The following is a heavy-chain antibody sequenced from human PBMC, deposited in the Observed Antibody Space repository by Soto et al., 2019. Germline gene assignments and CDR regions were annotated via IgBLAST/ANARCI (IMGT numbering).Heavy chain of an antibody. CDR3: ARGPLAGTTDY. V-gene: IGHV1-69*13. CDR1: GGTFSSYA. D-gene: IGHD1-7*01. CDR2: IIPIFGTA. J-gene: IGHJ4*02. Sequence: GASVKVSCKASGGTFSSYAISWVRQAPGQGLEWMGGIIPIFGTANYAQKSQGRVTITADESTSTAYMELSSLRSEDTAVYYCARGPLAGTTDYWGQGTLVTVSS.